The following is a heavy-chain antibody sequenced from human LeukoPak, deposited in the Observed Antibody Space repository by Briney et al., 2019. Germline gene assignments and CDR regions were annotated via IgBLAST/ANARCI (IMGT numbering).Heavy chain of an antibody. CDR3: AKCDYYDSSGHIDY. Sequence: GGSLRLSCAASGFTFSSYAMSWVRQAPGKGLEWVLAISGSGGSTYYADSVKGRFTISRDNSKNTLYLQMNSLRAEDTAVYYCAKCDYYDSSGHIDYWGQGTLVTVSS. D-gene: IGHD3-22*01. J-gene: IGHJ4*02. CDR2: ISGSGGST. V-gene: IGHV3-23*01. CDR1: GFTFSSYA.